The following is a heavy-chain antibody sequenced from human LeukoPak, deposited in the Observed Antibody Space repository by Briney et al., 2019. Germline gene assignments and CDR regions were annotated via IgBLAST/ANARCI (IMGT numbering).Heavy chain of an antibody. J-gene: IGHJ4*02. CDR1: GGTFSSYA. CDR2: IIPILGIA. CDR3: ARSTAFLSGILDYFDY. D-gene: IGHD2/OR15-2a*01. V-gene: IGHV1-69*04. Sequence: SVKVSCTASGGTFSSYAISWVRQAPGQGLEWMGRIIPILGIANYAQKFQGRVTITADKSTSTAYMELSSLRSEDTAVYYCARSTAFLSGILDYFDYWGQGTLVTVSS.